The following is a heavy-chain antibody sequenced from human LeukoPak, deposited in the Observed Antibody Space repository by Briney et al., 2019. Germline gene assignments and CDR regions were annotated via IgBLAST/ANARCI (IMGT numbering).Heavy chain of an antibody. CDR1: GGPINTGTYY. CDR3: ARTRYDSPGS. D-gene: IGHD3-22*01. Sequence: SETLSLTCTVSGGPINTGTYYWGFIRQPPGKGLEWIASIFYSGHTYHNPSLKSRITISLDTSKNQFSLELRSVAAADTAVYYCARTRYDSPGSWGQGTLVTVSS. V-gene: IGHV4-39*07. J-gene: IGHJ5*02. CDR2: IFYSGHT.